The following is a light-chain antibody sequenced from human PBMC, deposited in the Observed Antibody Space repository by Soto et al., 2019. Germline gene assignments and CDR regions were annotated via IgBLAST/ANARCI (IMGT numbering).Light chain of an antibody. Sequence: QSVLTQPRSVSGSPGQSVTISCTGTSSDVGGYNYVSWYQQHPGKAPKLMIYDVSKRPSGVPDRFSGSKSGNTASLTISGLQAEDEADYYCCSYAVSYTFAVFGGGTQLTVL. J-gene: IGLJ7*01. V-gene: IGLV2-11*01. CDR1: SSDVGGYNY. CDR2: DVS. CDR3: CSYAVSYTFAV.